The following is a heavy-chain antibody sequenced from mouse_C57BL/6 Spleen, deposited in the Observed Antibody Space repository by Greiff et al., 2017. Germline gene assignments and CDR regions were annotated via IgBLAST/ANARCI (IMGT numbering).Heavy chain of an antibody. CDR3: ARRGGNYEDYFDY. V-gene: IGHV1-82*01. Sequence: QVQLQQSGPELVKPGASVKISCKASGYAFSSSWMNWVKQRPGKGLEWIGRIYPGDGDTNYNGKFKGKATLTADKSSSTAYMQRSSLTSEDSAVYFCARRGGNYEDYFDYWGQGTTLTVSS. D-gene: IGHD2-1*01. CDR2: IYPGDGDT. J-gene: IGHJ2*01. CDR1: GYAFSSSW.